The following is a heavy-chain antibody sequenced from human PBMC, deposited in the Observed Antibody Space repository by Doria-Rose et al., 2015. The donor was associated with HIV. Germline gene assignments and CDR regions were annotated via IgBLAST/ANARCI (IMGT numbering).Heavy chain of an antibody. CDR2: INHSGST. CDR1: GGSFSGYY. J-gene: IGHJ2*01. D-gene: IGHD1-1*01. V-gene: IGHV4-34*01. Sequence: QVQLQQWDAGLLKPSETLSLTCAVYGGSFSGYYWSWIRQPPGKGLEWIGEINHSGSTNNTPSLKSRVTISVDTSKNQFSLKLSSVTAADTAVYYCARGPTIQYWYLDFWGRGTLVTVSS. CDR3: ARGPTIQYWYLDF.